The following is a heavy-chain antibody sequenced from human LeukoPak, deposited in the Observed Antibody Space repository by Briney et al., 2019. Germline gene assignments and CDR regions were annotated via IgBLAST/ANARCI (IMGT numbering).Heavy chain of an antibody. CDR2: INSDGSST. Sequence: PGGSLRLSCAASGFTFSSYWMHWVRQAPGKGLVWVSRINSDGSSTSYADSVKGRFTISRNNAKNTLYLQMNSLRAEDTAVYYCARERSDGDYVFFDYWGQGTPVTVSS. J-gene: IGHJ4*02. V-gene: IGHV3-74*01. CDR1: GFTFSSYW. CDR3: ARERSDGDYVFFDY. D-gene: IGHD4-17*01.